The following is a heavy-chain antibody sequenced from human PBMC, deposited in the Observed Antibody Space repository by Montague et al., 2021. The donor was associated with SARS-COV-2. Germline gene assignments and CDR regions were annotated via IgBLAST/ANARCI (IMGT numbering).Heavy chain of an antibody. D-gene: IGHD5-12*01. CDR2: ISGSGGSA. V-gene: IGHV3-23*01. CDR1: GFTFSSYI. Sequence: SLRLSCAASGFTFSSYIMNWVRQAPGKGLEWVSSISGSGGSAYYADSVKGRFTISGDNSKNTLYLQMNSLKAEDTAVYYCAKGGYGGYLEGYFDYWGQGTLVSVSS. J-gene: IGHJ4*02. CDR3: AKGGYGGYLEGYFDY.